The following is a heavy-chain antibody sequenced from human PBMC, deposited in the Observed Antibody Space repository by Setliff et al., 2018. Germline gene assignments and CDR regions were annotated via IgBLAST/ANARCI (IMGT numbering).Heavy chain of an antibody. CDR2: ISTSGSTI. CDR1: GFTFSNYG. Sequence: GGSLRLSCAASGFTFSNYGMTWVRQAPGKGLEWISYISTSGSTIYYADSVKGRFTISRDNAENSLYLQMNSLNADDTAVYYCARDPDTSSKVDVWGRGTLVTVSS. V-gene: IGHV3-48*04. J-gene: IGHJ2*01. CDR3: ARDPDTSSKVDV. D-gene: IGHD5-18*01.